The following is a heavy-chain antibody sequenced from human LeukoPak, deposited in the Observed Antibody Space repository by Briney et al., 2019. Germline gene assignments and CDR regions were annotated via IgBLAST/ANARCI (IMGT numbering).Heavy chain of an antibody. CDR3: ARGPLPDY. V-gene: IGHV3-7*01. Sequence: GGSLRLSCAAFGLTFIKYWMSWVRQAPGKGLEWVANIKQDGSEKYYVDSVKGRFTISRDNAKSSLYLQMNSLRAEDTAVYYCARGPLPDYWGQGTLVTVSS. CDR1: GLTFIKYW. CDR2: IKQDGSEK. J-gene: IGHJ4*02.